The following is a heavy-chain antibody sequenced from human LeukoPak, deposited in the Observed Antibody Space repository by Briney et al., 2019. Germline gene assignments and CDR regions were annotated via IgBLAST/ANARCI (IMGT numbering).Heavy chain of an antibody. Sequence: GRSLRLSCAASGFTFSRHAMHWVRQAPGKGLEWVAFISYDGSDKYYADSVKGRFTISRDKSKDTLHLQMNTLRAEDTAVFYCSKGARGYSGHDFSFDHWGQGTPVTVSS. CDR2: ISYDGSDK. J-gene: IGHJ4*02. V-gene: IGHV3-30*18. CDR1: GFTFSRHA. D-gene: IGHD5-12*01. CDR3: SKGARGYSGHDFSFDH.